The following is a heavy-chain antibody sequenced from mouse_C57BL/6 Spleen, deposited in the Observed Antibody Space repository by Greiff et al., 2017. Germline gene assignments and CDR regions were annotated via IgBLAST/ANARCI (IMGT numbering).Heavy chain of an antibody. V-gene: IGHV1-82*01. J-gene: IGHJ2*01. Sequence: VQLQQSGPELVKPGASVKISCKASGYAFSSSWMNWVKQRPGKGLEWIGRIYPGDGDTNYNGKFKGKATLTADKSSSTAYMQLSSLTSEDSAVYFCASRWSGPFDYWGQGTTLTVSS. CDR2: IYPGDGDT. CDR1: GYAFSSSW. CDR3: ASRWSGPFDY. D-gene: IGHD2-3*01.